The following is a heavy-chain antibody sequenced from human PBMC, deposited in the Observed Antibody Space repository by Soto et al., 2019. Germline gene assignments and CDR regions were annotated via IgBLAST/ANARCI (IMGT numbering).Heavy chain of an antibody. V-gene: IGHV1-46*01. CDR2: INPSGGST. Sequence: ASVKVSCKASGYTFTSYYMHWVRQAPGQGLEWMGIINPSGGSTSYAQKFQGRVTMTRDTSTSTVYMELSSLRSEDTAVYYCARVLQVVPATAEAFDYGGQGNLVTVYS. CDR3: ARVLQVVPATAEAFDY. D-gene: IGHD2-2*01. J-gene: IGHJ4*02. CDR1: GYTFTSYY.